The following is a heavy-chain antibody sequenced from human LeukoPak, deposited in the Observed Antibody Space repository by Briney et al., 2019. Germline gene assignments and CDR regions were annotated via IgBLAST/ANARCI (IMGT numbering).Heavy chain of an antibody. CDR1: GFTVSSNY. V-gene: IGHV3-53*01. Sequence: GGSLRLSCAASGFTVSSNYMSWVRQAPGKGLEWVSVIYSGGSTYYADSVKGRFTISRDNAKNTLYLQMNSLRTEDTAVYYCARIGVSGTTFDYWGQGTLVTVSS. J-gene: IGHJ4*02. CDR2: IYSGGST. D-gene: IGHD1-1*01. CDR3: ARIGVSGTTFDY.